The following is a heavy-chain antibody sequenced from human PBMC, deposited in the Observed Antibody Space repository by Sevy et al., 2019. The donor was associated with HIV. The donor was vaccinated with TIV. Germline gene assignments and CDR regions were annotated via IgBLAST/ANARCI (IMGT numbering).Heavy chain of an antibody. Sequence: SETLSLTCTVSGGSISSGDYYWSWIRQPPGKGLEWIGYIYYSWSTYYDPSLKSRVTISVDTSKNQFSLKLSSVTAADTAVYYCARDSSSATYYDFWSGYGGWFDPWGQGTLVTVSS. J-gene: IGHJ5*02. V-gene: IGHV4-30-4*01. CDR2: IYYSWST. CDR3: ARDSSSATYYDFWSGYGGWFDP. D-gene: IGHD3-3*01. CDR1: GGSISSGDYY.